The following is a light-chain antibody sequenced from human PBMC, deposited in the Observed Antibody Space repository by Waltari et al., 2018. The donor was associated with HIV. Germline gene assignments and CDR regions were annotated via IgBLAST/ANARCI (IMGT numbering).Light chain of an antibody. J-gene: IGLJ2*01. V-gene: IGLV1-44*01. Sequence: QSVLTQPPSASGTPGQRVTISCSGRNSNIGSNTVNWYQQLPGTAPKLLIYNNNQRLSGVSDRFSGSKSGTSASLAISGLQSEDEADYYCAAWDDSLNAHVLFGGGTKLTVL. CDR3: AAWDDSLNAHVL. CDR2: NNN. CDR1: NSNIGSNT.